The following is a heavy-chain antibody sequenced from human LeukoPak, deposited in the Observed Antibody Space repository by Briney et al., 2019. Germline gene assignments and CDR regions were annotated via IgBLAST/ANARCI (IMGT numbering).Heavy chain of an antibody. CDR1: GYSISSGFH. CDR2: IHRSGST. J-gene: IGHJ4*02. D-gene: IGHD1-1*01. Sequence: PSETRSLTCTVSGYSISSGFHWGWIRQPPGKGLEWIGSIHRSGSTYYNPSLKSRVTVSVDTSKNQFSLKLSSETAADTAVYYCARVNWNPDYWGQGTLVTVSS. V-gene: IGHV4-38-2*02. CDR3: ARVNWNPDY.